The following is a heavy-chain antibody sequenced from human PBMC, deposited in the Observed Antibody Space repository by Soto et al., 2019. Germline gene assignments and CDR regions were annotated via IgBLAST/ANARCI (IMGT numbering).Heavy chain of an antibody. V-gene: IGHV4-61*01. CDR2: IYYSGIT. J-gene: IGHJ6*02. Sequence: SETLSLTCTVSGRSISSVNYYWSWIRQPPGKGLEWIGYIYYSGITNYNPSLKSRVTISVDTSKNQFSLKLSSVTAADTAVYYCARYKSNYYYGMDVWGQGTTVTVSS. D-gene: IGHD1-20*01. CDR1: GRSISSVNYY. CDR3: ARYKSNYYYGMDV.